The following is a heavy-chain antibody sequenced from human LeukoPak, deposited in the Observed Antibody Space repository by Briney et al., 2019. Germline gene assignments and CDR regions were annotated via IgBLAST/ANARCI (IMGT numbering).Heavy chain of an antibody. CDR3: AKDFEFRYSGYDPAGFDY. Sequence: GGSLRLSCAASGFTFSDYYMSWIRQAPGKGLEWVSYISSSGSTIYYADSVKGRFTISRDNSKNSLYLQMNSLRAEDTALYYCAKDFEFRYSGYDPAGFDYWGQGTLVTVSS. CDR1: GFTFSDYY. CDR2: ISSSGSTI. D-gene: IGHD5-12*01. J-gene: IGHJ4*02. V-gene: IGHV3-11*01.